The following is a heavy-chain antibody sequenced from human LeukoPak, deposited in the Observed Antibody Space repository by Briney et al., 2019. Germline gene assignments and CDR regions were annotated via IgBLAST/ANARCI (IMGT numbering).Heavy chain of an antibody. J-gene: IGHJ4*02. D-gene: IGHD3-22*01. CDR3: ARDAAIFDSRGYYFLW. V-gene: IGHV1-69*13. CDR2: IIPIFGTS. Sequence: ASVKVSCKASGGTFSGSGISWVRQSPGQGLEWMGGIIPIFGTSNYAQKFQGRVTTTADESTSTAYMELTSLRSDDTAIYYCARDAAIFDSRGYYFLWWGQGTLVTVSS. CDR1: GGTFSGSG.